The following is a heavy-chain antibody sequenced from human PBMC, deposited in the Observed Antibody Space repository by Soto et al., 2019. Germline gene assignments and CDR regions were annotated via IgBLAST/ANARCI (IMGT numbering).Heavy chain of an antibody. V-gene: IGHV3-30-3*01. Sequence: VQLVESGGGVVQPGRSLRLSCAASGFTFSSYAMHWVRQAPGTGLEWVAVISYDGSNKYYADSVKGRFTISRDNSKNTLYLQMNSLRAEDTAVYYCARSSSWYYFDYWGQGTLVTVSS. J-gene: IGHJ4*02. CDR2: ISYDGSNK. CDR1: GFTFSSYA. D-gene: IGHD6-13*01. CDR3: ARSSSWYYFDY.